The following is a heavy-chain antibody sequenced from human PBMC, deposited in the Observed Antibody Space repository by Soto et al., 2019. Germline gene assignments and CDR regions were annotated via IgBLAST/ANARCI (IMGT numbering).Heavy chain of an antibody. D-gene: IGHD3-10*01. J-gene: IGHJ3*01. CDR2: IYYSGNT. CDR3: ARSMVRGAIGAFDA. Sequence: QVQLQESGPGLVKPSQTLSLTCTVSGGSISSGTSYWTWIRQAPGTGLELIGYIYYSGNTFYNPSLKSRVTISIDTSKNQFSLKLSSVTAADTAVYYCARSMVRGAIGAFDAWGQGTVVPVSS. CDR1: GGSISSGTSY. V-gene: IGHV4-30-4*01.